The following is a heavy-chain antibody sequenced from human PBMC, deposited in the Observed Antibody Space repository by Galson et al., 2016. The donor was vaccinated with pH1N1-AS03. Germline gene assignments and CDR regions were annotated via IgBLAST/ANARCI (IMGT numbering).Heavy chain of an antibody. CDR2: INHDGSAK. V-gene: IGHV3-7*03. D-gene: IGHD2-15*01. CDR3: AKFRGGHYPQYYFDY. Sequence: SLRLSCAASGLTFSSFWMAWVRQAPGKGLEWVANINHDGSAKYYVDSVKGRFTISRDNSKNTLYLQLNSLRAEDTAVYSCAKFRGGHYPQYYFDYWGQGALVTVSS. J-gene: IGHJ4*02. CDR1: GLTFSSFW.